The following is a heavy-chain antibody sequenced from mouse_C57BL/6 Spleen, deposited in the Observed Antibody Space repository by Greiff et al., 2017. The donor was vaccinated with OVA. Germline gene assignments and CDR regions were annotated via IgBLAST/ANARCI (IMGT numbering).Heavy chain of an antibody. V-gene: IGHV1-81*01. CDR1: GYTFTSYG. D-gene: IGHD2-4*01. CDR2: SYPRSGNT. CDR3: AREEGLRPYWYFDV. J-gene: IGHJ1*03. Sequence: QVQLQQSGAELARPGASVKLSCKASGYTFTSYGISWVKQRTGQGLEWIGESYPRSGNTYYNEKFKGKATLTADKSSSTAYMELRSLTSEDSAVYFCAREEGLRPYWYFDVWGTGTTVTVSS.